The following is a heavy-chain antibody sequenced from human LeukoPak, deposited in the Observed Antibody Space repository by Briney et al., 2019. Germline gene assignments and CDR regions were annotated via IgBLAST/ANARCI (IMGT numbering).Heavy chain of an antibody. CDR1: GFTFTRYA. CDR2: ISDSGGNT. D-gene: IGHD3-22*01. V-gene: IGHV3-23*01. CDR3: ARGYYYDSSGYSPFDY. J-gene: IGHJ4*02. Sequence: PGGSLRLSCAASGFTFTRYAINWVRQAPGKGLEWVSAISDSGGNTYYADSVKGRFTISRDNSKNTLYLQMNSLRAEDTAVYYCARGYYYDSSGYSPFDYWGQGTLVTVSS.